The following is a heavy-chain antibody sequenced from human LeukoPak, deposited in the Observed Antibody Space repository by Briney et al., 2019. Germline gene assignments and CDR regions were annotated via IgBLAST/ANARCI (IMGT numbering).Heavy chain of an antibody. CDR2: ISYDGSNK. D-gene: IGHD3-22*01. J-gene: IGHJ4*02. V-gene: IGHV3-30-3*01. Sequence: PGGSLRLSCAASGFTFSSYAMRWVRQAPGKGLEWVAVISYDGSNKYYADSVKGRFTISRDNSKNTLYLQMNSLRAEDTAVYYCARGTSDYYDSSGYYPPDQGGYWGQGTLVTVSS. CDR3: ARGTSDYYDSSGYYPPDQGGY. CDR1: GFTFSSYA.